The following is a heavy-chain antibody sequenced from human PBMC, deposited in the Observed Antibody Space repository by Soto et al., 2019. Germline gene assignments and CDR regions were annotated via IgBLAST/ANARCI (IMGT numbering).Heavy chain of an antibody. J-gene: IGHJ3*02. Sequence: PGGSLRLSCAASGFTFSSYAISWVRQAPGKGLEWVSAISGSGGSTYYADSVKGRFTISRDNSKNTLYLQMNSLRAEDTAVYYCAKSIVVVPAPNDAFDIWGQGAMVTVSS. CDR2: ISGSGGST. V-gene: IGHV3-23*01. CDR1: GFTFSSYA. D-gene: IGHD2-2*01. CDR3: AKSIVVVPAPNDAFDI.